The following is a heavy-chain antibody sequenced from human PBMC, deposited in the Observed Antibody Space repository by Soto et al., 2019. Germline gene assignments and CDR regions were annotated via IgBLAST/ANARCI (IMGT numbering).Heavy chain of an antibody. J-gene: IGHJ3*02. V-gene: IGHV1-2*04. CDR3: ARDPRSGYDSSGYYYTGAFDI. D-gene: IGHD3-22*01. CDR1: GYTFTGYY. Sequence: ASVKVSCKASGYTFTGYYMHWVRQAPGQGLEWMGWINPNSGGTNYAQKFQGWVTMTRDTSISTAYMELSRLRSDDTAVYYCARDPRSGYDSSGYYYTGAFDIWGQGTMVTVSS. CDR2: INPNSGGT.